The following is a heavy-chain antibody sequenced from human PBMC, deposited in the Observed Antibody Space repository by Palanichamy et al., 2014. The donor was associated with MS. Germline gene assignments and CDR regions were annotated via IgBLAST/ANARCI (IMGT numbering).Heavy chain of an antibody. CDR1: GFPFSDYA. V-gene: IGHV3-23*01. Sequence: DVQLLESGGGLGQPGGSLRLSCAASGFPFSDYAMTWVRQAPGKGLEWVSTISGSTGTTFYADSVKGRFTISRDNSKSTVYLQMNNLRAEDTAIYFCAKDSPDIVLVPVEYYHYGLEVWGQGTTVAVSS. D-gene: IGHD2-2*01. CDR3: AKDSPDIVLVPVEYYHYGLEV. CDR2: ISGSTGTT. J-gene: IGHJ6*02.